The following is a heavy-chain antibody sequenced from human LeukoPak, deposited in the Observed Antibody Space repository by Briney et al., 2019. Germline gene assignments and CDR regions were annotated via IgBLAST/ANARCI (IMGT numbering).Heavy chain of an antibody. D-gene: IGHD6-13*01. Sequence: GESLKISCKGSGYRFTNYWIGWVRQIPGKGLEWMGIIYPDDSNTRYSPSFQGQVTISADKSISTAYLQWSSLKASDTAMYYCARHLSSNWYNEKAFDYWGQGTLVTVSS. CDR3: ARHLSSNWYNEKAFDY. J-gene: IGHJ4*02. CDR1: GYRFTNYW. V-gene: IGHV5-51*01. CDR2: IYPDDSNT.